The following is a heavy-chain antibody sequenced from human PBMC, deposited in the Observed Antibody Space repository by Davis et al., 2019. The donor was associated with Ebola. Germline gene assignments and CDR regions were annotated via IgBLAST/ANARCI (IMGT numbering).Heavy chain of an antibody. CDR1: GFTFTFSAYS. V-gene: IGHV3-48*04. CDR3: ARDLPLLT. Sequence: PGGSLRLSCAASGFTFTFSAYSMNWVRQAPGKGLEWIAYITTASDIIYYADSVRGRFTISRDNAKSSLYLQMNSLGADDTVMYYCARDLPLLTWGRGTLVTVSS. CDR2: ITTASDII. J-gene: IGHJ4*01.